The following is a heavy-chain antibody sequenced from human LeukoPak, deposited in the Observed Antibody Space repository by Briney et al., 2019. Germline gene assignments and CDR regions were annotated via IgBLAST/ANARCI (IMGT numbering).Heavy chain of an antibody. CDR2: INPNSGGT. V-gene: IGHV1-2*02. Sequence: GASVKVSCKASGYTFTGYYMHWVRQAPGQGLEWMGWINPNSGGTNYAQKFQGRVTMTRDTSISTAYMELSRLRSDDTAVYYCAREIQLFSARCDPWGQGTLVTVSS. CDR1: GYTFTGYY. D-gene: IGHD5-18*01. J-gene: IGHJ5*02. CDR3: AREIQLFSARCDP.